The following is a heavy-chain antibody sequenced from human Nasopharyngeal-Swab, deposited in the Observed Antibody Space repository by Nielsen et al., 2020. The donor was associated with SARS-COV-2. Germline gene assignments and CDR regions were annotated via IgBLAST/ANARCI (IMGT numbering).Heavy chain of an antibody. V-gene: IGHV3-9*01. J-gene: IGHJ5*02. CDR1: GFTFDDYA. D-gene: IGHD6-13*01. CDR3: ARDAARSWYNWFDP. Sequence: GGSLRLSCAASGFTFDDYAMNWVRKAPGKGLEWVSGIRWNSGTIGYADSVKGRFTISRDNAKNSLFLQMNSPRTEDTALYYCARDAARSWYNWFDPWGQGTLVTVSS. CDR2: IRWNSGTI.